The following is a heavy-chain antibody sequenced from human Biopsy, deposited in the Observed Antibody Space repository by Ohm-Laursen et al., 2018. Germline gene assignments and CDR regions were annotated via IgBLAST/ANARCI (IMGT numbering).Heavy chain of an antibody. V-gene: IGHV4-31*03. J-gene: IGHJ4*02. CDR3: TRKPNSLYYFDH. Sequence: SQTLSLTCTVSGDSISSDYYWTWIRQVPGEGLEWIAYMHHSGPTYTYYNPSLKSRVATSVEVSKNQFSLKVSSVTAADTAVYFCTRKPNSLYYFDHWGQGTLVTVSS. CDR2: MHHSGPT. CDR1: GDSISSDYY. D-gene: IGHD1-14*01.